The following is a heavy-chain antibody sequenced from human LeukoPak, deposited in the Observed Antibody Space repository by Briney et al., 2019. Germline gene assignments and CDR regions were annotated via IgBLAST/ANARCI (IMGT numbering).Heavy chain of an antibody. J-gene: IGHJ2*01. V-gene: IGHV3-74*01. CDR2: INSDGSSA. CDR1: GFTFSSYW. CDR3: ARVRSYWYFDL. Sequence: PGGSLRLSCAASGFTFSSYWMHWVRQAPGKGLVWVSRINSDGSSATYADSVKGRFTISRDNAKNTLYLQMNSLRAEDTAVYYCARVRSYWYFDLWGRGTLVTVSS.